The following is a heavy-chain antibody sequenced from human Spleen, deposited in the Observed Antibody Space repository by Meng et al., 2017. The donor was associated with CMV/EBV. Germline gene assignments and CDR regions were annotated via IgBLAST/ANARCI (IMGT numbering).Heavy chain of an antibody. CDR2: IRYDGTNT. D-gene: IGHD6-13*01. J-gene: IGHJ6*02. CDR1: GFTFSNYA. Sequence: GESLKISCAASGFTFSNYAMHWVRQAPGKGLEWVTFIRYDGTNTYHADSVKGRFTISRDNAKNSLYLQMNSLRAEDTAVYYCAKDYSSSTDYYYYYGMDVWGQGTTVTVSS. CDR3: AKDYSSSTDYYYYYGMDV. V-gene: IGHV3-30*02.